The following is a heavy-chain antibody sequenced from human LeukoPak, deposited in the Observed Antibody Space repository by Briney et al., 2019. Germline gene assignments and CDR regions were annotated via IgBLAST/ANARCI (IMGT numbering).Heavy chain of an antibody. CDR2: ITNDGSST. Sequence: PGGSLRLSCAASGLTFSSHWMHWVRQAPGKGLVWVSRITNDGSSTTYADSVKGRFTVSRDNAKNTLYLQVNNLRAEDTAVYYCARGPNSNWSGLDFWGQGTLLTASS. J-gene: IGHJ4*02. D-gene: IGHD6-6*01. CDR1: GLTFSSHW. CDR3: ARGPNSNWSGLDF. V-gene: IGHV3-74*01.